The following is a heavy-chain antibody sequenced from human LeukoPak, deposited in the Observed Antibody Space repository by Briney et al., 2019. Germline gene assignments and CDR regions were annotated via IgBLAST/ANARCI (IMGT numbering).Heavy chain of an antibody. V-gene: IGHV3-30*02. CDR1: GFTFSSYG. Sequence: GGSLRLSCAGSGFTFSSYGMHWIRQAPGKGLEWVAFIRYDGSNKYYADSVKGRFTISRDNSKNTLYLQMNSLRAEDTAVYYCAKSNTYYYDSSGFSDYWGQGTLVTVSS. CDR3: AKSNTYYYDSSGFSDY. J-gene: IGHJ4*02. D-gene: IGHD3-22*01. CDR2: IRYDGSNK.